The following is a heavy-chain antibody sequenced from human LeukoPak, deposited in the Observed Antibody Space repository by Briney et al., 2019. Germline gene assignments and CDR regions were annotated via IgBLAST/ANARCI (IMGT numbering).Heavy chain of an antibody. CDR2: INPNSGGT. J-gene: IGHJ5*02. CDR3: ARDRGDRYTWFDP. V-gene: IGHV1-2*02. D-gene: IGHD4-17*01. Sequence: AASVKVSCKASGYTFTGYYMHWVRQAPGQGLGWMGWINPNSGGTNYAQKFQGRVTMTRDTSISTAYMELSRLRSDDTAVYYCARDRGDRYTWFDPWGQGTLVTVSS. CDR1: GYTFTGYY.